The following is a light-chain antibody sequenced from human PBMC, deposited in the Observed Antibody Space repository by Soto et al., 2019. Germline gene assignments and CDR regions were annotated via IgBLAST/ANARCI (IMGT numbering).Light chain of an antibody. Sequence: QSALTQPPSASGAPGQSVTISCTGTSSDVGGDNYVSWYQQHPGKAPKLMIYEVSKRPSGVPDRFSGSKSGNTASLTVSGLQADDEADYYCSSYGGSNTFGVFGAGTKLTVL. CDR3: SSYGGSNTFGV. V-gene: IGLV2-8*01. CDR1: SSDVGGDNY. J-gene: IGLJ2*01. CDR2: EVS.